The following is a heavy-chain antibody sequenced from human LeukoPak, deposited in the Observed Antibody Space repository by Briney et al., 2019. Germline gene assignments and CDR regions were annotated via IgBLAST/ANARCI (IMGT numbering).Heavy chain of an antibody. CDR2: TSYDGNEN. V-gene: IGHV3-30-3*01. D-gene: IGHD5-18*01. Sequence: GGSLRLSCTTSGFTFSDYAMHWVRQAPGKGLEWVAVTSYDGNENFYADFVKGRFTISRDNAKNSLYLQMNSLRAEDTAVYYCSLQLWSAFDIWGQGPMVTVSS. CDR3: SLQLWSAFDI. J-gene: IGHJ3*02. CDR1: GFTFSDYA.